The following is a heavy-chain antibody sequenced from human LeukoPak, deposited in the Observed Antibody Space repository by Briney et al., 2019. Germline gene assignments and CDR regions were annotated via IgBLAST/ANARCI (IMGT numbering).Heavy chain of an antibody. D-gene: IGHD2-2*01. Sequence: SETLSLTCAVYGGSFSGYYWRWIRQPPGKGLEWIGEINHSGSTNYNPSLKSRVTISVDTSKNQFSLKLSSVTAADTAVYYCARASPSRSSTSCYADYWGQGTLVTVSS. V-gene: IGHV4-34*01. CDR2: INHSGST. CDR3: ARASPSRSSTSCYADY. CDR1: GGSFSGYY. J-gene: IGHJ4*02.